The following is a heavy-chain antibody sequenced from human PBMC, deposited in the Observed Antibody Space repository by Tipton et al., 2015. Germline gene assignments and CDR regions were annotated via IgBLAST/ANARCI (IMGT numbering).Heavy chain of an antibody. Sequence: TLSLTCTVPGGSISSGSYYWTWILQPPGKGLEWIGFISYTGSTYYNPSLKSRVTISVDTSKNQFSLKLSSVTAADTAVYYCARVRSNYYDSSDYFDYWGQGTLVTVSS. CDR3: ARVRSNYYDSSDYFDY. CDR2: ISYTGST. J-gene: IGHJ4*02. CDR1: GGSISSGSYY. V-gene: IGHV4-31*03. D-gene: IGHD3-22*01.